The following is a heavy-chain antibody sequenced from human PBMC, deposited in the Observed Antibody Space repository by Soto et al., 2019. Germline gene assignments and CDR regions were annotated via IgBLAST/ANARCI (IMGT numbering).Heavy chain of an antibody. CDR2: IYYSGST. D-gene: IGHD3-16*01. J-gene: IGHJ4*02. CDR3: ARAWGYYFDY. CDR1: GGSISSYY. Sequence: QVQLQESGPGLVKPSETLSLTCTVSGGSISSYYWSWIRQPPGKGLEWIGYIYYSGSTNYIPSLESRVTIPVHTATTQFPLKLSSVTAAVTAVYYFARAWGYYFDYWGQGTLVTVSS. V-gene: IGHV4-59*01.